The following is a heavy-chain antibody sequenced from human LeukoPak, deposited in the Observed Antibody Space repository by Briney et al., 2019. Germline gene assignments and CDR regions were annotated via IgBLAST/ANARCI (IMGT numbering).Heavy chain of an antibody. J-gene: IGHJ4*02. CDR3: TTDPESRITMVRGVLS. Sequence: WIRQPPGKGLEWVGRIKSKTDGGTTDYAAPVKGRFTISRDDSKNTLYLQMNSLKTEDTAVYYCTTDPESRITMVRGVLSWGQGTLVTVSS. D-gene: IGHD3-10*01. V-gene: IGHV3-15*01. CDR2: IKSKTDGGTT.